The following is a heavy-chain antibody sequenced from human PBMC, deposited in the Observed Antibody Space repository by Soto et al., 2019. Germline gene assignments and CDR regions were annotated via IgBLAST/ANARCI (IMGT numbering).Heavy chain of an antibody. CDR1: GGTFSSYA. D-gene: IGHD2-2*01. Sequence: QVQLVQSGAEVKKPGSSVKVSCKASGGTFSSYAISWVRQAPGQGLEWMGVIIPIFGTANYAQKFQGRVTITADESTSTAYMELSSLRSEDTAVYYCARAGYCSSTSCYPYNWFDPWGQGTLVTVSS. V-gene: IGHV1-69*01. CDR2: IIPIFGTA. CDR3: ARAGYCSSTSCYPYNWFDP. J-gene: IGHJ5*02.